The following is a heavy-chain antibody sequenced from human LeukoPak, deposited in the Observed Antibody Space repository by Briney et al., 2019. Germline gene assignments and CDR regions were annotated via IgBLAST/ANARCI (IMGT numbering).Heavy chain of an antibody. CDR3: ARGQLERYYYGMDV. J-gene: IGHJ6*02. V-gene: IGHV3-21*01. D-gene: IGHD1-1*01. CDR1: GFTVSSNY. CDR2: ISSSSSYI. Sequence: GGSLRLSCAASGFTVSSNYMSWVRQAPGKGLEWVSSISSSSSYIYYADSVKGRFTISRDNAKNSLYLQMNSLRAEDTAVYYCARGQLERYYYGMDVWGQGTTVTVSS.